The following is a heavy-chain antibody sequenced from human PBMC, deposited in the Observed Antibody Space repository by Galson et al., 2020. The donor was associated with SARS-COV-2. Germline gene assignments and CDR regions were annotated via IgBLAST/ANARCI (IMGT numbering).Heavy chain of an antibody. D-gene: IGHD2-15*01. V-gene: IGHV1-18*01. Sequence: ASVKVSCKASGYTFTSYGISWVRQAPGQGLEWMGWISAYNGNTNYAQKLQGRVTMTTDTSTSTAYMELRGLRSDDPAVYYCASQAISYCSGGSCPYVGDYWGQGTLVTVSS. CDR2: ISAYNGNT. CDR3: ASQAISYCSGGSCPYVGDY. J-gene: IGHJ4*02. CDR1: GYTFTSYG.